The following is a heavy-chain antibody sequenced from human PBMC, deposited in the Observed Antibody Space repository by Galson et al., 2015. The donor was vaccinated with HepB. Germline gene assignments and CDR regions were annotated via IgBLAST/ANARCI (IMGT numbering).Heavy chain of an antibody. CDR2: IWYDGSNK. D-gene: IGHD3-22*01. V-gene: IGHV3-33*06. CDR1: GFTFSNYG. J-gene: IGHJ4*02. CDR3: AKDNYYDSSGYNYTGFDF. Sequence: SPRLSCAASGFTFSNYGMHWVRQAPGKGLEWVGAIWYDGSNKQYAAYVKGRFTISRDNSKNTLYVQMNSLGAEDTAVYYCAKDNYYDSSGYNYTGFDFWCQGTLVTVSS.